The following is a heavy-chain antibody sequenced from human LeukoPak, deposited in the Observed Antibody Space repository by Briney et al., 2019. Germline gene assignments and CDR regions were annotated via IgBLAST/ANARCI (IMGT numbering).Heavy chain of an antibody. V-gene: IGHV1-2*04. D-gene: IGHD3-16*02. CDR1: GYTFTGYY. Sequence: ASVKVSCKASGYTFTGYYMHWVRQAPGQGLEWMGWINPNSGGTNYAQKFQGWVTMTRDTSISTAYMELSRLRSDDTAVYYCARGGLYGVIMSYYYYGMDVWGQGTTVTVSS. J-gene: IGHJ6*02. CDR2: INPNSGGT. CDR3: ARGGLYGVIMSYYYYGMDV.